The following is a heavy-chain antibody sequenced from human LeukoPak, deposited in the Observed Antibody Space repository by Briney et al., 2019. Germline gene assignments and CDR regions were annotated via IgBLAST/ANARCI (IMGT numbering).Heavy chain of an antibody. CDR3: ARDYWGSIDY. CDR1: GGSISGSS. CDR2: ISYSGNP. V-gene: IGHV4-59*01. Sequence: SETLSLTCTVSGGSISGSSWTWVRQPPGKGLDWIGYISYSGNPNYNPSLKSRVTMSVDTSKNQFSLKLSSVTAADTAVYYCARDYWGSIDYWGQGTLVTVSS. J-gene: IGHJ4*02. D-gene: IGHD7-27*01.